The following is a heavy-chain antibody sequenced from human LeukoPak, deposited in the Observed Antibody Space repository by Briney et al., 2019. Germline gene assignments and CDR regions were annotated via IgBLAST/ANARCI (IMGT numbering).Heavy chain of an antibody. V-gene: IGHV4-30-4*01. CDR3: ASGTYYYGSGSYFDPVDY. CDR2: IYYSGST. J-gene: IGHJ4*02. CDR1: GGSISSGDYY. D-gene: IGHD3-10*01. Sequence: PSETLSLTCTVSGGSISSGDYYWSWIRQPPGKGLEWIGYIYYSGSTYYNPSLKSRVTISVDTSKNQFSLKLSSVTAADTAVCYCASGTYYYGSGSYFDPVDYWGQGTLVTVSS.